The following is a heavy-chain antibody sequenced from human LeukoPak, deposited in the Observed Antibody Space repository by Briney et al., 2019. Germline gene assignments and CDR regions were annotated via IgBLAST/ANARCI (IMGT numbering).Heavy chain of an antibody. CDR1: GYSFTSYW. V-gene: IGHV5-51*01. CDR3: ARRKHLLYCSGGSCYSGDWYFDL. CDR2: IYPGDSDT. Sequence: GESLKISCKGSGYSFTSYWIGWVRQMPGKGLEWMGIIYPGDSDTRYSPSFQGQVTISADKSISTAYLQWSSLKASDTAMYYCARRKHLLYCSGGSCYSGDWYFDLWGRGTLVTVSS. J-gene: IGHJ2*01. D-gene: IGHD2-15*01.